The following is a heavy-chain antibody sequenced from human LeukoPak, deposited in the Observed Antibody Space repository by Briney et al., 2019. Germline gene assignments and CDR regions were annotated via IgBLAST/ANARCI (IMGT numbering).Heavy chain of an antibody. CDR3: ARGHSWLPPGEALNDY. J-gene: IGHJ4*02. Sequence: GASVKVSCKASGYTFTSYDINWVRQATGQGLEWMGWMNPNSGNTGYAQKFQGRVTMTRNTSISTAYMELSSLRSEDTAVYYCARGHSWLPPGEALNDYWGQGTLVTVSS. V-gene: IGHV1-8*01. CDR2: MNPNSGNT. D-gene: IGHD5-12*01. CDR1: GYTFTSYD.